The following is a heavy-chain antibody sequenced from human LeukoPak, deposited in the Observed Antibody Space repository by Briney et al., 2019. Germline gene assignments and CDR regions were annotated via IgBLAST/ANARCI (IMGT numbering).Heavy chain of an antibody. CDR3: AKGRYFLAGYLDY. CDR1: GFTFSSYA. J-gene: IGHJ4*02. CDR2: VSTSGGST. D-gene: IGHD3/OR15-3a*01. Sequence: GGSLRLSCAASGFTFSSYAMNWVRQAPGEGLEWVSAVSTSGGSTYYADSVKGRFTISRDNSKNTLYLQMNSLRAEDTAVYYCAKGRYFLAGYLDYWGQGTLVNV. V-gene: IGHV3-23*01.